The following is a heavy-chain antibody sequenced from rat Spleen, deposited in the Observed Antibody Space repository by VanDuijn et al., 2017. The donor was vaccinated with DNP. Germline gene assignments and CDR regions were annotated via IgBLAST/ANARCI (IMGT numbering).Heavy chain of an antibody. Sequence: SSVPVDSPSCGYRWNWIRKFPGNKVEWMGHINSAGITKYNPSIRSRFSITRDASNNQFFLEVNSVRTEDTATYYCARLGTQGFTYWGQGTLVTVSS. CDR1: VDSPSCGYR. J-gene: IGHJ3*01. CDR2: INSAGIT. V-gene: IGHV3-3*01. CDR3: ARLGTQGFTY. D-gene: IGHD1-5*01.